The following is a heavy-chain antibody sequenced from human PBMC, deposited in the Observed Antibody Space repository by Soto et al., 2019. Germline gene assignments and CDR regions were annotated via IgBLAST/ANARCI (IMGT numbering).Heavy chain of an antibody. CDR3: AKDVAGLWRGDFDL. CDR1: GFTFSSYA. V-gene: IGHV3-23*01. Sequence: EVQLLESGGGLVQPGGSLRLSCAASGFTFSSYAMSWVRQAPGKGLEWVSAISASGGSTYYADSVKGRFTISRDNAKNTLYLQMNSLRAEDTAVYYCAKDVAGLWRGDFDLWGRGTLVTVSS. CDR2: ISASGGST. J-gene: IGHJ2*01. D-gene: IGHD3-16*01.